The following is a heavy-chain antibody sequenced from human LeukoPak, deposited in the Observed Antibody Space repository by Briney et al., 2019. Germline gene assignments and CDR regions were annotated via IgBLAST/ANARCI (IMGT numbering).Heavy chain of an antibody. CDR3: ARGSIVVRGVSPAGDY. D-gene: IGHD3-10*01. V-gene: IGHV3-21*01. Sequence: GGSLRLSCAASGFTFSSYTMNWVRQAPGKGLEWVSSISRSSSYIYYADSMKGRFTISRDNAKNSLDLQMHSLRAEDTAVYYCARGSIVVRGVSPAGDYWGQGTLVTVSS. J-gene: IGHJ4*02. CDR2: ISRSSSYI. CDR1: GFTFSSYT.